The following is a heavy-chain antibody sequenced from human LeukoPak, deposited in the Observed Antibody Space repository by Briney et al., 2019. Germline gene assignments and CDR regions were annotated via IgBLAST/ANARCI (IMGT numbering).Heavy chain of an antibody. V-gene: IGHV1-69*04. J-gene: IGHJ4*02. CDR1: GGTFSSYA. Sequence: SVKVSCKASGGTFSSYAIIWVRQAPGQGLEWMGRIIPILGIANYAQKFQGRVTITADKSTSTAYMELSSLRSEDTAVYYCASLPNGYCTNGVCAYYFDYWGQGTLVTVSS. CDR3: ASLPNGYCTNGVCAYYFDY. D-gene: IGHD2-8*01. CDR2: IIPILGIA.